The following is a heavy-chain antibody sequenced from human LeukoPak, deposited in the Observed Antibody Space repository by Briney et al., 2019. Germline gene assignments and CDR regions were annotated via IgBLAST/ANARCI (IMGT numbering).Heavy chain of an antibody. Sequence: QPGGSLRLSCAVSGFTFSGFWMSWSRQAPGKGLEWVASINSDGSEGYYADVVKGRFTISRDNAKNSLYLQINSLRAEDTAVYCCARSSYSSSSSVWGQGTMVTVSS. CDR3: ARSSYSSSSSV. D-gene: IGHD6-6*01. V-gene: IGHV3-7*03. CDR1: GFTFSGFW. CDR2: INSDGSEG. J-gene: IGHJ3*01.